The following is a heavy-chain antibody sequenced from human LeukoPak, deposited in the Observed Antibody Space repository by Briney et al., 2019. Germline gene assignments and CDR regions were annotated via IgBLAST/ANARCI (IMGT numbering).Heavy chain of an antibody. V-gene: IGHV3-7*01. D-gene: IGHD1-26*01. CDR1: RFTLSNYW. J-gene: IGHJ4*02. CDR2: IKQDGSEK. CDR3: AREVVGATGFDY. Sequence: GGCLRLSRPACRFTLSNYWMSWVRQAPAKGLEWVANIKQDGSEKYYVDCVKGRFTISRENSKNSLYLQMNSLRAEDTAVYYCAREVVGATGFDYWGQGTLVTVSS.